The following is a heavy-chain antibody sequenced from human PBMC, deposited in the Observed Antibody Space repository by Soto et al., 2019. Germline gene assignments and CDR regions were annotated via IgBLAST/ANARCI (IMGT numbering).Heavy chain of an antibody. CDR3: ARDLAGGIPDY. CDR1: GFTLSRYS. D-gene: IGHD6-13*01. J-gene: IGHJ4*02. V-gene: IGHV3-48*01. Sequence: EVPLVESGGGLVQPGGSLRLSCVASGFTLSRYSMNWVRQAPGKGLEWVSYISRSSSTIYYADSVKGRFTISRDNAENSLYLQMNSLRAEDTAVYYCARDLAGGIPDYWGKGTRVTVSS. CDR2: ISRSSSTI.